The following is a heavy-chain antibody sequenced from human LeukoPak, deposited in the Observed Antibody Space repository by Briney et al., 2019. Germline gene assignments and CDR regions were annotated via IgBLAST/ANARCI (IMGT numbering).Heavy chain of an antibody. CDR2: ISYDGSNK. Sequence: PGRSLRLSCAASGFTFSSYAMHWVRQAPGKGLEWVAVISYDGSNKYYADSVKGRFTISRDNSKNTLYLQMNSLRAEDTAVYYCARDAEEWLFPIEPLDHYGMDVWGQGTTVTVSS. J-gene: IGHJ6*02. V-gene: IGHV3-30-3*01. D-gene: IGHD3-3*01. CDR3: ARDAEEWLFPIEPLDHYGMDV. CDR1: GFTFSSYA.